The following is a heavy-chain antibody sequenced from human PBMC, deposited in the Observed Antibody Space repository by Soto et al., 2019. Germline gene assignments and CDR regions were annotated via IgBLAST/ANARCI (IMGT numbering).Heavy chain of an antibody. CDR3: VKDESINWYSGHFRH. CDR2: INWNSGSI. J-gene: IGHJ1*01. D-gene: IGHD6-13*01. CDR1: GFTFDDYA. V-gene: IGHV3-9*01. Sequence: EVQLVESGGGLVQPGRSLRLSCAASGFTFDDYAMHWVRQVPGKGLEWVSGINWNSGSIGYADSVKGRFAISRDNAKNHLHLQTNSLRAEDTAFYYCVKDESINWYSGHFRHWGQGTLVTVSS.